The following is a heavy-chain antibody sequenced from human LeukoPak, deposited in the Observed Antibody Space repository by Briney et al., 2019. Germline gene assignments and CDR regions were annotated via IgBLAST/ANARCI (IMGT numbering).Heavy chain of an antibody. CDR2: ISGSGGST. CDR1: GFTFSSYA. Sequence: GGSLRLPCAASGFTFSSYAMSWVRQAPGKGLEWVSAISGSGGSTYYADSVKGRFTISRDNSRNTLYLQMNSLRAEDTAVYYCAKDRIAAAVNLNWFDPWGREPWSPSPQ. J-gene: IGHJ5*02. D-gene: IGHD6-13*01. CDR3: AKDRIAAAVNLNWFDP. V-gene: IGHV3-23*01.